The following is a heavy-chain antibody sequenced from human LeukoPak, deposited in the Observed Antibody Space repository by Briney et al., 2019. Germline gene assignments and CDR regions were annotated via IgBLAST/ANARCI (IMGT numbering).Heavy chain of an antibody. J-gene: IGHJ3*02. CDR2: INSDGSST. Sequence: GGSLRLSCAASGFTFSSYWMHWVRQAPGKGLVWVSRINSDGSSTSYADSVKGRFTISRDNAKNTLYLQMNSLRAEDSAVYYCARDRRIQWLENDAFDIWGQGTMVTVSS. D-gene: IGHD6-19*01. CDR1: GFTFSSYW. CDR3: ARDRRIQWLENDAFDI. V-gene: IGHV3-74*01.